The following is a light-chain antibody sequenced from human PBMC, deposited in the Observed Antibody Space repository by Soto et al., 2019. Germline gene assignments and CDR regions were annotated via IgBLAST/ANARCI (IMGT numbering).Light chain of an antibody. Sequence: EIVLTQSPATLSLSPGERATLSCRASQSVSSYLAWYQQKPGQAPRLLLYDASNRATGIPARFSGSGSGTDFTLTISSLEPEDFAVYYCQQRSNWPTFGQGTKVEI. CDR1: QSVSSY. CDR2: DAS. V-gene: IGKV3-11*01. CDR3: QQRSNWPT. J-gene: IGKJ1*01.